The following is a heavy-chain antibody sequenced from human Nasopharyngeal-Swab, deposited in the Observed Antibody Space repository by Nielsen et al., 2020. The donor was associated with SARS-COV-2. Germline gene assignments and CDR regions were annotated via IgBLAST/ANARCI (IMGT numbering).Heavy chain of an antibody. D-gene: IGHD2-2*01. J-gene: IGHJ6*02. V-gene: IGHV3-11*01. CDR1: GFTFSDYY. CDR3: ARDIVVVPAATGYYYYGMDV. Sequence: GGSRRLSCAASGFTFSDYYMSWIRQAPGKGLEWVSYISSSGSTIYYADSVKGRFTISRDNAKNSLYLQMNSLRAEDTAVYYCARDIVVVPAATGYYYYGMDVWGQGTTVTVSS. CDR2: ISSSGSTI.